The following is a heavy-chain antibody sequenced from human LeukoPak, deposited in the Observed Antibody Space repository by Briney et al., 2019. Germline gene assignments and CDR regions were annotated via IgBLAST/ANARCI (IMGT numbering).Heavy chain of an antibody. CDR3: ARDLGQWLVYYYYGMDV. Sequence: GGSLRLSCAASGFTCSTYVMSWVRQAPGKGLEWLSLILHNGDSTYYADSVKGRFTISRDNSKNTLYLQMNSLRAEDTAVYYCARDLGQWLVYYYYGMDVWGQGTTVTVSS. CDR2: ILHNGDST. CDR1: GFTCSTYV. D-gene: IGHD6-19*01. J-gene: IGHJ6*02. V-gene: IGHV3-23*01.